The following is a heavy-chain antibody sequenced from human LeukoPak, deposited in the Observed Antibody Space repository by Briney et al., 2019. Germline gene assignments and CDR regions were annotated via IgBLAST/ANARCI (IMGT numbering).Heavy chain of an antibody. CDR3: ASNSGSLHF. CDR2: ISSSTNYI. CDR1: GFTFSSYS. D-gene: IGHD1-26*01. Sequence: PGGSLRLSCAASGFTFSSYSMNWVRRTPGKGLEWVSSISSSTNYIYYADSVKGRFTISRDNAKNSLYLQMNSLRAEDTAVYYCASNSGSLHFGGQGTLVTVSS. J-gene: IGHJ4*02. V-gene: IGHV3-21*01.